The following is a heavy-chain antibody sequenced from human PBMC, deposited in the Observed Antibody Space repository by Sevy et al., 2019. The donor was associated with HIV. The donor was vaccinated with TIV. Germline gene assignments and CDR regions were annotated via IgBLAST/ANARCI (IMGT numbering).Heavy chain of an antibody. CDR3: AGGRFDSSGSFDAFDM. CDR2: IFGSGGTT. D-gene: IGHD3-22*01. V-gene: IGHV3-23*01. J-gene: IGHJ3*02. Sequence: GGSLRLSCAASGITFNNYAMNWVRQAPGKGLDWVSTIFGSGGTTYYADSVKGRLTISRDNSKNILYLQMNSMRTEDTALFYCAGGRFDSSGSFDAFDMWGQGTMVTVSS. CDR1: GITFNNYA.